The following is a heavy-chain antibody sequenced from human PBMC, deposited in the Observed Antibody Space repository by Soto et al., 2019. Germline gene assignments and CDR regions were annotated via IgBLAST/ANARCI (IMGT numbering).Heavy chain of an antibody. CDR2: IIPILGIA. V-gene: IGHV1-69*08. Sequence: QVQLVQSGAEVKKPGSSVKVSCKASGGTFSSYTISWVRQAPGQGLEWMGRIIPILGIANYAQKFQGRVTITADKSTSTAYMELSSLRSEDTAVYYCARDCSSTSCYAYPWGQGTPVTVSS. D-gene: IGHD2-2*01. J-gene: IGHJ5*02. CDR1: GGTFSSYT. CDR3: ARDCSSTSCYAYP.